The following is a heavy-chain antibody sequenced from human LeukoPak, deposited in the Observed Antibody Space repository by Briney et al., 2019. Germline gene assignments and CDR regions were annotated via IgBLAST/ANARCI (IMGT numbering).Heavy chain of an antibody. CDR1: GFTLSSYD. CDR3: AREMSGSNDAFDV. D-gene: IGHD3-10*01. CDR2: IYKTGET. V-gene: IGHV3-13*01. Sequence: GGSLRLSCVASGFTLSSYDMHWVRQTTGESLEWVSIIYKTGETYYPDSVKGRFTISREGAKNSLYLQMNSLRAGDTAVYYCAREMSGSNDAFDVWGQGTMVTVSS. J-gene: IGHJ3*01.